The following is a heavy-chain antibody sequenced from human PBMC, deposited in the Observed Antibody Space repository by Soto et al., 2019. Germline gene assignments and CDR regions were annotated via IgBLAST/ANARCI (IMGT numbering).Heavy chain of an antibody. CDR2: ISGGGGST. J-gene: IGHJ4*02. V-gene: IGHV3-23*01. CDR1: GFSFAGYA. Sequence: EVQLSQSGGGLVQPGGSPRLSCAASGFSFAGYAVTWVRQAPGQGLEWVSAISGGGGSTYYVDSVKGRFTISRDNSKHTVHLQMSRLRAEDTAVYYCAKTESFNGYYNAFDYWGRGTQVTVSS. CDR3: AKTESFNGYYNAFDY. D-gene: IGHD3-9*01.